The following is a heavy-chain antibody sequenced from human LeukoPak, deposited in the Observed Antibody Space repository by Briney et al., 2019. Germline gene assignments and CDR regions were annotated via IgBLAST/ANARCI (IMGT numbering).Heavy chain of an antibody. Sequence: GGSLRLSCAASGFTFRSYGMHWVRQAPGKGLEWVAVISYDGSKKYYADSVKGRFTISRDRPKNTLYLQVNSQTANDTAVYYCAKGARGDTVTPLVALNWFDPWGQGTLVTVSS. CDR1: GFTFRSYG. CDR2: ISYDGSKK. V-gene: IGHV3-30*18. CDR3: AKGARGDTVTPLVALNWFDP. J-gene: IGHJ5*02. D-gene: IGHD4-17*01.